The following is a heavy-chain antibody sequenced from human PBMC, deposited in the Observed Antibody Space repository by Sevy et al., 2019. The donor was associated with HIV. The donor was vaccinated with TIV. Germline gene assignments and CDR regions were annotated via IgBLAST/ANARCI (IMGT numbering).Heavy chain of an antibody. Sequence: GGSLRLSCAASGFTFSSYAMHWVRQAPGKGLEWVAVISYDGSNKYYADSVKGRFTISRDNSKNTLYLQMNSLRAEDTAVYYCAREAQQLVRGYHYGMDVWGQGTTVTVSS. CDR2: ISYDGSNK. CDR3: AREAQQLVRGYHYGMDV. D-gene: IGHD6-13*01. J-gene: IGHJ6*02. V-gene: IGHV3-30-3*01. CDR1: GFTFSSYA.